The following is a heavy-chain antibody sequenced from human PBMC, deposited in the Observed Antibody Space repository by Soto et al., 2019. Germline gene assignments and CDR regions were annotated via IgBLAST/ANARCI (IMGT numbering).Heavy chain of an antibody. CDR2: INHSGST. Sequence: QVQLQQWGAGLLKPSETLSLTCAVYGGSFSGYYWSWIRQPPGKGLEWIGEINHSGSTNYNPSLKSRVTISVDTSKNQFSRNLSSVTAADTAVYYCARRTGEVWFDPWGQGTLVTVSS. CDR1: GGSFSGYY. J-gene: IGHJ5*02. V-gene: IGHV4-34*01. CDR3: ARRTGEVWFDP.